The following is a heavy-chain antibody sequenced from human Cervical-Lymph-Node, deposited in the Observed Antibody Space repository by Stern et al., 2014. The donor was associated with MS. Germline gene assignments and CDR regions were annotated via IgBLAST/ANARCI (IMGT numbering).Heavy chain of an antibody. J-gene: IGHJ2*01. D-gene: IGHD6-25*01. CDR2: ISSSSRYI. CDR1: GFTFATST. Sequence: VQLVESGGGLVKPGGSLRLSCAASGFTFATSTMNWVRQAPGKGLEWVSSISSSSRYIYYADSVRGRFTVSRDNAKDSLYLQMDSLRADDTAVYYCARGSGSDWYFDPWGRGTLVTVSS. V-gene: IGHV3-21*01. CDR3: ARGSGSDWYFDP.